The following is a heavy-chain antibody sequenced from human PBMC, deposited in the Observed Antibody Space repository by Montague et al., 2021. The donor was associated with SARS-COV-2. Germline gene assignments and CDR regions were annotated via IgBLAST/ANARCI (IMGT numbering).Heavy chain of an antibody. CDR2: IYHTGTT. Sequence: SETLSLTCAVSGDSITRDWWSWVRQPPGKGLEGIGEIYHTGTTNYNPSLRSRVTISMDRSRNQVSLSLKFVTAADTAVYYCAGHIIGGYDLSHWGQGTLVTVSS. V-gene: IGHV4-4*02. J-gene: IGHJ4*02. CDR1: GDSITRDW. D-gene: IGHD5-12*01. CDR3: AGHIIGGYDLSH.